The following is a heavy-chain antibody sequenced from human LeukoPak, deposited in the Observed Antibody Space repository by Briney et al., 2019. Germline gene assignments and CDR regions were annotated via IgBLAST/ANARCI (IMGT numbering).Heavy chain of an antibody. D-gene: IGHD1-26*01. J-gene: IGHJ4*02. CDR2: VHLSGAT. CDR1: GGSIMTTNW. Sequence: SETLSLTCDVSGGSIMTTNWWSWVRQPPNKGLEWIGEVHLSGATNYNPSLESRVTMSIDTSKNHLSLELTSVTAADTAMYYCTRESGAFSPFGFWGQGTLVTVSS. CDR3: TRESGAFSPFGF. V-gene: IGHV4-4*02.